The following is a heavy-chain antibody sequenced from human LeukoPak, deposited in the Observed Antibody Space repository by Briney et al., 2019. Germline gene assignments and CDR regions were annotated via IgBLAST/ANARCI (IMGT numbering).Heavy chain of an antibody. CDR3: ARFRDYYDTSGYYYDAFDI. D-gene: IGHD3-22*01. CDR2: ISGSGGST. CDR1: GFIFSSYA. J-gene: IGHJ3*02. V-gene: IGHV3-23*01. Sequence: GGSLRLSCAASGFIFSSYAMSWVRQAPGKGLEWVSGISGSGGSTYYADSVKGRFTISRDNSKNTLYLQMNSLRAEDTAVYYCARFRDYYDTSGYYYDAFDIWGQGTMVTVSS.